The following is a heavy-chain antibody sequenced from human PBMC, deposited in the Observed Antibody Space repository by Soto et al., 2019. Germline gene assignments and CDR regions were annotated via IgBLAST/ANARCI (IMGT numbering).Heavy chain of an antibody. Sequence: GASVKVSCKASGGIFSSYTINWLRQAPGQGLEWLGWIIPIFGSANYAQKLQGRVTITADESTSTAYMELSSLSSEDTAVYYCARGMTTFDYYYMDVWGKGTTVTVSS. J-gene: IGHJ6*03. CDR2: IIPIFGSA. D-gene: IGHD4-17*01. V-gene: IGHV1-69*13. CDR3: ARGMTTFDYYYMDV. CDR1: GGIFSSYT.